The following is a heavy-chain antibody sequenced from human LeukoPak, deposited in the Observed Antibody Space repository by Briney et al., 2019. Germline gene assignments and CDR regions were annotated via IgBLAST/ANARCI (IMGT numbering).Heavy chain of an antibody. Sequence: GGSLRLSCAASGFTFSSYSMNWVRQAPGKCLEWVSGINWNSGSIGYADSVKSRFTTSRDNANNSLYLQMNSLRAEDTALYYCAKDLPRYCSGGSCYSGFDYWGQGTLVTVSS. CDR2: INWNSGSI. CDR1: GFTFSSYS. D-gene: IGHD2-15*01. V-gene: IGHV3-9*01. CDR3: AKDLPRYCSGGSCYSGFDY. J-gene: IGHJ4*02.